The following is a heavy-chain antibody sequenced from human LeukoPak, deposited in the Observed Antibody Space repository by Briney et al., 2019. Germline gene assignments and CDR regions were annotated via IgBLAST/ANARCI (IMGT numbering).Heavy chain of an antibody. J-gene: IGHJ4*02. V-gene: IGHV6-1*01. CDR2: TYYRSKWYN. Sequence: SQTLSLTCAISGDSVSSNSAAWNWIRQSPSRGLEWLGRTYYRSKWYNDYAVSVKSRITINPDTSKNQFSLQLNSVTPEDTAVYYRARDTQGQDMVYARYYFDYWGQGTLVTVSS. CDR3: ARDTQGQDMVYARYYFDY. D-gene: IGHD2-8*01. CDR1: GDSVSSNSAA.